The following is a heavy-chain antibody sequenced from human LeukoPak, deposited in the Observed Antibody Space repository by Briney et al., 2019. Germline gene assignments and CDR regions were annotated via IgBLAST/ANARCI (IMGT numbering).Heavy chain of an antibody. CDR1: GDSISSGDNY. J-gene: IGHJ5*02. Sequence: SETLSLTCTVSGDSISSGDNYWSWIRQPPAKGLEWIGYIDYSGSTSYNPSLKSRVTISVDASKNQFSLKLNSVTAADTAVYYCARATGYPWGQGTLVTVSS. V-gene: IGHV4-30-4*01. D-gene: IGHD4-17*01. CDR3: ARATGYP. CDR2: IDYSGST.